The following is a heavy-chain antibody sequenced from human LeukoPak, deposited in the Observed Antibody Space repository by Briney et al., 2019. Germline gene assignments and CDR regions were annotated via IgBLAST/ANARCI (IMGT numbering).Heavy chain of an antibody. V-gene: IGHV1-2*02. CDR1: GYTFTGYY. J-gene: IGHJ4*02. CDR3: ARDCSSTSCYSSDR. CDR2: INPNSGGT. D-gene: IGHD2-2*01. Sequence: ASVKVSRKASGYTFTGYYMHWVRQAPGQGLEWMGWINPNSGGTNYAQKFQGRVTMTRDTSISTAYMELSRLRSDDTAVYYCARDCSSTSCYSSDRWGQGTLVTVSS.